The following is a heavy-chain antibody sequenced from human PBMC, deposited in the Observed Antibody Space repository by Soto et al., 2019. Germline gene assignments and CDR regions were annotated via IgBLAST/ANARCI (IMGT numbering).Heavy chain of an antibody. CDR2: INPSGGST. V-gene: IGHV1-46*01. CDR3: ARLGSIAAVDY. Sequence: QVQLVQSGAEVKKPGASVKVSCKASGYTFTSYYMHWVRQAPGQGLEWMGIINPSGGSTSYAQKFPGRVTMTRDTSTSTVYMELSSLRSEDTAVYYCARLGSIAAVDYWGQGTLVTVSS. J-gene: IGHJ4*02. D-gene: IGHD6-13*01. CDR1: GYTFTSYY.